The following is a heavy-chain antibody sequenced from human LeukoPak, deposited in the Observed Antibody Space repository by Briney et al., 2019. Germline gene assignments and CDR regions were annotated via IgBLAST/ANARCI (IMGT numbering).Heavy chain of an antibody. J-gene: IGHJ5*02. CDR1: GFTFSNYE. V-gene: IGHV3-48*03. CDR2: ISHSGRTI. D-gene: IGHD6-13*01. Sequence: PGGSLRLSCAASGFTFSNYELNWVRQAPGKGLEWVSYISHSGRTIYYADSVKGRFTISRDNAKNSLYLQMNSLRAVDTAVYYCARGVGSSWPGWFDPWGQGTLVTVSS. CDR3: ARGVGSSWPGWFDP.